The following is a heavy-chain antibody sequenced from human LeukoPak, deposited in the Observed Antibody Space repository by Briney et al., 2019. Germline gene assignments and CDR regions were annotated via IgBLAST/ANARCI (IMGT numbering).Heavy chain of an antibody. CDR2: ISSSGSTI. D-gene: IGHD3-10*01. V-gene: IGHV3-48*04. CDR3: ARGLWFGTEYFQH. J-gene: IGHJ1*01. CDR1: GLTFSSYA. Sequence: AGGSLRLSCAASGLTFSSYAMSWVRQAPGKGLEWVSYISSSGSTIYYADSVKGRFTISGDNAKNSLYLQMNSLRAEDTAVYYCARGLWFGTEYFQHWGQGTLVTVSS.